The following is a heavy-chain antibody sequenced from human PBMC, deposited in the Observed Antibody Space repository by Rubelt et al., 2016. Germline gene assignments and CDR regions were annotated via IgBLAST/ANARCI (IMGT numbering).Heavy chain of an antibody. Sequence: QVQLQESGPGLVKPSQTLSLTCTVSGGYIRSGGYYWSWIRQHPGKGLDWVGYIYYSGNTYYNPSLTRRVTISRDTSKNQFSLNLSSVTAADTAVYYCARRYISSGYFDYWGQGTLVTVSS. CDR3: ARRYISSGYFDY. CDR2: IYYSGNT. J-gene: IGHJ4*02. V-gene: IGHV4-31*03. CDR1: GGYIRSGGYY. D-gene: IGHD6-6*01.